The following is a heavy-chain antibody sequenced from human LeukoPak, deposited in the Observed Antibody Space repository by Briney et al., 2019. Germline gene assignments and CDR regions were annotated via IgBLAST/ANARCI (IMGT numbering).Heavy chain of an antibody. CDR3: ARARRLDYSTPLTG. Sequence: ASVKVSCKASGYTFTGYYMHWVRQAPGQELEWMGRINPNSGGTNYAQKFQGRVTMTRDTSISTAYMELSRLRSDDTAVYYCARARRLDYSTPLTGWGQGTLVTVSS. CDR2: INPNSGGT. CDR1: GYTFTGYY. D-gene: IGHD2-15*01. J-gene: IGHJ4*02. V-gene: IGHV1-2*06.